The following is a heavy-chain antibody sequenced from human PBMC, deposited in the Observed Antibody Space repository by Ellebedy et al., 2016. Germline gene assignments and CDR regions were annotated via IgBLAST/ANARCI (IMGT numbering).Heavy chain of an antibody. Sequence: ASVKVSCKASGGTFSSYAISWVRQAPGQGLEWMGRIIPILGIANYAQKFEGRVTITADKSTSTAYMELRSLRSDDTAVYYCARSDDIVLMVYAMGYFDLWGRGTLVTVSS. CDR1: GGTFSSYA. V-gene: IGHV1-69*04. CDR3: ARSDDIVLMVYAMGYFDL. CDR2: IIPILGIA. J-gene: IGHJ2*01. D-gene: IGHD2-8*01.